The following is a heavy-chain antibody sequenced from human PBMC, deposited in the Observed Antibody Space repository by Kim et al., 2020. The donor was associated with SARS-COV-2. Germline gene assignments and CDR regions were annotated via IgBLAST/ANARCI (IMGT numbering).Heavy chain of an antibody. CDR2: ITTSGTTM. V-gene: IGHV3-48*03. J-gene: IGHJ6*03. CDR1: GFTFRNYK. D-gene: IGHD7-27*01. Sequence: GGSLRLSCAASGFTFRNYKLNWVRQAPGKGLEWVSHITTSGTTMSYADSVKGRFIISRDNAKKSMYLQMNSLRADDTAVYYCARVGDISNWGSPYMDVWGKGSTVTVSS. CDR3: ARVGDISNWGSPYMDV.